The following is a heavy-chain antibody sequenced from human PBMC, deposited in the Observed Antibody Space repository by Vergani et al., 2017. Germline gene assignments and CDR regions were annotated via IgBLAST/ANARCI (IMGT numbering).Heavy chain of an antibody. Sequence: QVQLVESGGGVVQPGRSLRLSCAASGFTFSSYGMHWVRQAPGKGLEWVAVISYDGSNKYYADSVKGRFTISIDNSKNTLYLQMNSLRAEDTAVYYCAKSGSYSRYYFDYWGQGTLVTVSS. CDR1: GFTFSSYG. CDR2: ISYDGSNK. J-gene: IGHJ4*02. V-gene: IGHV3-30*18. CDR3: AKSGSYSRYYFDY. D-gene: IGHD1-26*01.